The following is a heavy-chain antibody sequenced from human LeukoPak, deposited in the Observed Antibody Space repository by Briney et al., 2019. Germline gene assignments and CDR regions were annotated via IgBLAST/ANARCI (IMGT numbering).Heavy chain of an antibody. D-gene: IGHD3-3*01. V-gene: IGHV3-30-3*01. J-gene: IGHJ4*02. CDR3: AREGITIFGVVIIRGGRFDY. CDR2: ISYDGSNK. Sequence: GGSLRLSCAASGFTSSSYAMHWVRQAPGKGLEWVAVISYDGSNKYYADSVKGRFTISRDNSKNTLYLQMNSLRAEDTAVYYCAREGITIFGVVIIRGGRFDYWGQGTLVTVSS. CDR1: GFTSSSYA.